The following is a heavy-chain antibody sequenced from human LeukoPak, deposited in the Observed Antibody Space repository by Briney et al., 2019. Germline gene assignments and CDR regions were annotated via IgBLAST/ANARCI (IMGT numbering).Heavy chain of an antibody. CDR2: ISGSGGST. Sequence: GGSLRLSCAASGFTFSSYAMSWVRQAPGKGLEWVPAISGSGGSTYYADSVKGRFTISRDNSKNTLYLQMNSLRAEDTAVYYCAKGKSFWSVNDYYYYYMDVWGKGTTVTVSS. CDR3: AKGKSFWSVNDYYYYYMDV. CDR1: GFTFSSYA. V-gene: IGHV3-23*01. J-gene: IGHJ6*03. D-gene: IGHD3-3*01.